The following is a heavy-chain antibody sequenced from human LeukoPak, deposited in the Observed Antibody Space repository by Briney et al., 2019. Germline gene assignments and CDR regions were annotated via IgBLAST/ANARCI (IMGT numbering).Heavy chain of an antibody. J-gene: IGHJ4*02. CDR1: GDSISYFY. CDR3: ARGTVTTFAY. Sequence: PSETLSLTCSVSGDSISYFYWSWIRQAAGKGLEWIGRMSSSGNNDYNASLKSRVTISVDTSKNQFSLKLSSVTAADTAVYYCARGTVTTFAYWGQGTLVTVSS. D-gene: IGHD4-17*01. CDR2: MSSSGNN. V-gene: IGHV4-4*07.